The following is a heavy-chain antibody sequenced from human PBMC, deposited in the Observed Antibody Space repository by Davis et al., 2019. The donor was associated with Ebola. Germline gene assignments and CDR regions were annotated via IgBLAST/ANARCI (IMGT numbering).Heavy chain of an antibody. D-gene: IGHD6-19*01. CDR1: GHTFSSYA. V-gene: IGHV1-3*01. CDR3: ARGFEQWLVLLGDTNFDY. CDR2: INVGNGNT. Sequence: AASVKVSCKASGHTFSSYAMHWVRQAPGQRLEWMGWINVGNGNTKYSQKFQGRVTITRDTSASTAYMELSSLRSEDTAVYYCARGFEQWLVLLGDTNFDYWGQGTLVTVSS. J-gene: IGHJ4*02.